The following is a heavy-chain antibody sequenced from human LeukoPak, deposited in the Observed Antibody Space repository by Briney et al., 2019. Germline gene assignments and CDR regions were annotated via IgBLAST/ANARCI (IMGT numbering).Heavy chain of an antibody. J-gene: IGHJ4*02. Sequence: SETLSLTCTVSGGSIGSYYWSWIRQPPGKGLEWIGYIYYSGSTNYNPSLKSRVTISVDTSKNQFSLKLNSVTAADTAVYYCARRAYDSSGYSDYWGQGTLVTVSS. CDR3: ARRAYDSSGYSDY. CDR1: GGSIGSYY. V-gene: IGHV4-59*08. D-gene: IGHD3-22*01. CDR2: IYYSGST.